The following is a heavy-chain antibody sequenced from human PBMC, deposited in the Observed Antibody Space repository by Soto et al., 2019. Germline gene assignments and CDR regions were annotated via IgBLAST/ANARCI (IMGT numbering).Heavy chain of an antibody. D-gene: IGHD3-22*01. Sequence: QVQLVQSGAEVKKPGSSVKVSCKASGGTFSSYAISWVRQAPGQGLEWMGGVIPIFGTANSAQKFQGRVTITADDSTSTAYMELSSQRSEDTAVYYCAKEAYDSSAYDPVPGPGTTLRPPLVNLDPANYCDYLGQGTLVTVSS. CDR1: GGTFSSYA. J-gene: IGHJ4*02. V-gene: IGHV1-69*01. CDR2: VIPIFGTA. CDR3: AKEAYDSSAYDPVPGPGTTLRPPLVNLDPANYCDY.